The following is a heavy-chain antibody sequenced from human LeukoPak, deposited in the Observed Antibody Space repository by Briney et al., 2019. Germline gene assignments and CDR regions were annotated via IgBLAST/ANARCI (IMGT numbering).Heavy chain of an antibody. CDR1: VGSISSYY. Sequence: PSETLSLTCTVPVGSISSYYWSWIRQPPGKGLEWIGHIYYSGSTNYNPSLKSRVTISVDTSKNQFSLKLSSVTAADTAVYYCAREASGRFLGWPTRSQYYYYMDVWGKGTTVTVSS. D-gene: IGHD3-3*01. CDR3: AREASGRFLGWPTRSQYYYYMDV. J-gene: IGHJ6*03. CDR2: IYYSGST. V-gene: IGHV4-59*01.